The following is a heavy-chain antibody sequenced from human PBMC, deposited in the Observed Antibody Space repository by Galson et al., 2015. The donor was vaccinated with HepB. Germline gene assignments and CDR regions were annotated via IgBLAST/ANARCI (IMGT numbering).Heavy chain of an antibody. V-gene: IGHV3-48*01. CDR3: ARVGLGYSSGWPFDY. CDR2: ISSSSSTI. D-gene: IGHD6-19*01. Sequence: SLRLSCAASGFTFSSYSMNWVRQAPGKGLEWVSYISSSSSTIYYADSVKGRFTISRDNAKNSLYLQMNSLRAEDTAVYYCARVGLGYSSGWPFDYWGQGTLVTVSS. J-gene: IGHJ4*02. CDR1: GFTFSSYS.